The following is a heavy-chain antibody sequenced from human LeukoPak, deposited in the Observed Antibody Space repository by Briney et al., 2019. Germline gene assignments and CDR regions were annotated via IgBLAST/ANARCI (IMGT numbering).Heavy chain of an antibody. CDR1: DGSFSCYY. Sequence: KPSETLSLTCAFYDGSFSCYYWSWIRQPPGKGLEWIGEINHSGSTNYNPSLKSRFTISVDTSKNQFSLKLSSVTAADTAVYYCARATVGPLYSLHYWGQGTLVTV. CDR2: INHSGST. CDR3: ARATVGPLYSLHY. D-gene: IGHD2-15*01. J-gene: IGHJ4*02. V-gene: IGHV4-34*01.